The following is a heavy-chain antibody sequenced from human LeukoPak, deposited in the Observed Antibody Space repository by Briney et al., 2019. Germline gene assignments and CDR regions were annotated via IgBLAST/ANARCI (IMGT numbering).Heavy chain of an antibody. CDR1: GFTVSSNY. CDR3: ARDSSEFRSLISY. D-gene: IGHD1-14*01. Sequence: GGSLRLSCAASGFTVSSNYMSWVRQAPGKGLEWVSVIHSGGSTYYADSVKGRFTISRDNSKNTLYLQMNSLRAEDTAVYYCARDSSEFRSLISYWGQGTLVTVSS. J-gene: IGHJ1*01. V-gene: IGHV3-53*01. CDR2: IHSGGST.